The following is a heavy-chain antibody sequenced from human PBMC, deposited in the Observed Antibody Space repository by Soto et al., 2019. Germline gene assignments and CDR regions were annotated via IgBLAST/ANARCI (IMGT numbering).Heavy chain of an antibody. CDR2: LNHSGST. CDR1: GGSFSGYY. J-gene: IGHJ6*02. CDR3: ARGGEPRRTPLPRGPMACYYGMGV. D-gene: IGHD3-10*01. V-gene: IGHV4-34*01. Sequence: PSETLSLTCAVYGGSFSGYYWSGIRQPPGNGVEQIGELNHSGSTNYNPSLMSRVTISVDTSTNQLSLKLSSVTAADTAVYYRARGGEPRRTPLPRGPMACYYGMGVWGQGTTVTVSS.